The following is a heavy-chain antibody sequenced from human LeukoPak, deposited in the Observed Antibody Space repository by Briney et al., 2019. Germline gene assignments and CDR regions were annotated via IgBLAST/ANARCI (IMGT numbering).Heavy chain of an antibody. CDR3: ARAQRGYSYGSFDY. CDR2: IYYSGAT. D-gene: IGHD5-18*01. J-gene: IGHJ4*02. Sequence: PSETLSLTCTVSGGSISSYYWSWIRQPPGKGLEWIGYIYYSGATNYNPSLTTRLTISVDTAKNQFSLKLRSVTAADTAVYYCARAQRGYSYGSFDYWGQGTLVTVSS. V-gene: IGHV4-59*01. CDR1: GGSISSYY.